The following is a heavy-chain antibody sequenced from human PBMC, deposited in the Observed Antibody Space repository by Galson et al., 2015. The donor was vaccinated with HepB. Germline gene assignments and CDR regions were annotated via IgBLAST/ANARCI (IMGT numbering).Heavy chain of an antibody. D-gene: IGHD1-26*01. J-gene: IGHJ4*01. Sequence: CAISGDSVSSNRAAWNWIRQSPSGGLEWLGRTYYRSKWSYEYGLSVKGRITIIPDTRRNQFSLQLRFVTPGDTAVYYCARSLSGPLIDFWGQGALVTVSS. CDR3: ARSLSGPLIDF. CDR1: GDSVSSNRAA. V-gene: IGHV6-1*01. CDR2: TYYRSKWSY.